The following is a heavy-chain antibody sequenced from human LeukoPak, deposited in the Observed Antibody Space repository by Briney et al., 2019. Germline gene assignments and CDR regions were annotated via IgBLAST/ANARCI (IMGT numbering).Heavy chain of an antibody. CDR1: GGTFSDYS. J-gene: IGHJ4*02. CDR3: ARDRPRARYFDY. D-gene: IGHD2-15*01. V-gene: IGHV1-69*04. CDR2: IIPILNVP. Sequence: SVKVSCKASGGTFSDYSISWVRQAPGQGLEWMGRIIPILNVPNYAQKFEGRVTITADKSTSTAYMELSSLKSEDTAVYFCARDRPRARYFDYWGQGILVTVSS.